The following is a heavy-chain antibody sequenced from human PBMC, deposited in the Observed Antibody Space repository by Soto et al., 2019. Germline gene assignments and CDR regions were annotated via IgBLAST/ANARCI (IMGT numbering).Heavy chain of an antibody. V-gene: IGHV4-34*01. J-gene: IGHJ5*02. Sequence: SETLSLTCAVYGGSFSGYYWSWIRQPPGKGLEWIGEINHSGSTNYNPSLKSRVTISVDTSKNQFSLKLSSVTAADTAVYYCARGIVVVPAALNGRWFDPWGQGTLVTVSS. D-gene: IGHD2-2*01. CDR3: ARGIVVVPAALNGRWFDP. CDR2: INHSGST. CDR1: GGSFSGYY.